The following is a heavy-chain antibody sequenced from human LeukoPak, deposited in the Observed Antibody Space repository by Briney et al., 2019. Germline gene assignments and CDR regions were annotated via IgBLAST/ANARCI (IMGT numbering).Heavy chain of an antibody. CDR1: GGSISSYY. CDR2: IYYSGST. CDR3: ARGAGYYDTIDY. Sequence: SETLSLTCTVSGGSISSYYWSWIRQPPGKGLEWIGYIYYSGSTNYNPSLKSRVTVSVDTSKNQFSLKLSSVTAADTAVYYCARGAGYYDTIDYWGQGTPVTVSS. D-gene: IGHD3-22*01. V-gene: IGHV4-59*01. J-gene: IGHJ4*02.